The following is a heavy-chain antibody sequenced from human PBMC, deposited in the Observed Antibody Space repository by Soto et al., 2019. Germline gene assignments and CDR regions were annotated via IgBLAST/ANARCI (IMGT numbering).Heavy chain of an antibody. V-gene: IGHV3-33*05. CDR3: AREGDDYCSGTRCFHYYGLDV. CDR1: GFTFNSYG. Sequence: QVQLVESGGGVVQPGTSLRLSCTASGFTFNSYGIHWFRQAPGKGLERLALIEYNAKNRFYADSVKRRFSISRDHSRNTVYLQVDGLRAEDTAVYYCAREGDDYCSGTRCFHYYGLDVWGQGTTVIVSS. CDR2: IEYNAKNR. D-gene: IGHD2-15*01. J-gene: IGHJ6*02.